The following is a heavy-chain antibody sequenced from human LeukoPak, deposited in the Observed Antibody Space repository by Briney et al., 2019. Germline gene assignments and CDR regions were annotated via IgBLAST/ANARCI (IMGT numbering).Heavy chain of an antibody. CDR1: GGSISSYY. J-gene: IGHJ4*02. CDR2: IYCSGST. V-gene: IGHV4-59*01. CDR3: ARDQSPRGVGYDSSGFDY. D-gene: IGHD3-22*01. Sequence: SETLSLTCTVSGGSISSYYWSWIRQPPGKGLEWIGYIYCSGSTNYNPSLKSRVTISVDTSKNQFSLKLSSVTAADTAVYYCARDQSPRGVGYDSSGFDYWGQGTLVTVSS.